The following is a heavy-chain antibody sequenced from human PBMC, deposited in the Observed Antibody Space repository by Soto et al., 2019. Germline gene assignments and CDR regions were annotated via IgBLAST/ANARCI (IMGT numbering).Heavy chain of an antibody. CDR3: ARERWYYGSGWKYYFDY. J-gene: IGHJ4*02. CDR1: GYTFTSYA. V-gene: IGHV1-3*01. CDR2: INAGNGNT. Sequence: QVQLVQSGAEVKKPGASVKVSCKASGYTFTSYAMHWVRQAPGQRLEWMGWINAGNGNTKYSQKFQGRVTITRDTSASTAYMELSSLRSEDTAVYYCARERWYYGSGWKYYFDYWGQGTLVTVSS. D-gene: IGHD3-10*01.